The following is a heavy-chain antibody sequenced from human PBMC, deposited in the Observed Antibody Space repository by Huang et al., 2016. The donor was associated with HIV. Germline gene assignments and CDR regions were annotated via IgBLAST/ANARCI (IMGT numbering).Heavy chain of an antibody. CDR3: GGSPGMGMVAGGWVVH. D-gene: IGHD6-19*01. CDR2: GSHSEKV. J-gene: IGHJ4*01. V-gene: IGHV4-34*02. CDR1: NGSFSGYF. Sequence: QVRLQQWGAGLLKPSETLSLTCAVYNGSFSGYFWNWFRLAPRKGLEWIGEGSHSEKVNSNPAPQSRVSMSVVPSKKQFSLNLTSVTAADSAIYYCGGSPGMGMVAGGWVVHWGHGNQVRVSS.